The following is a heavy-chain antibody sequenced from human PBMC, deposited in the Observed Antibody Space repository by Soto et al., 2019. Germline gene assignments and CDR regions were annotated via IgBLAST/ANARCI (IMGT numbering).Heavy chain of an antibody. Sequence: PGGSLRLSCAASGFTFSSYGMHWVRQAPGKGLEWVAVISYDGSNKYYADSVKGRFTISRDNSKNTLYLQMNSLRAEDTAVYYCARTPPRLRYFDWLLDFDYWGQGTLVTVSS. V-gene: IGHV3-30*03. CDR1: GFTFSSYG. CDR3: ARTPPRLRYFDWLLDFDY. CDR2: ISYDGSNK. D-gene: IGHD3-9*01. J-gene: IGHJ4*02.